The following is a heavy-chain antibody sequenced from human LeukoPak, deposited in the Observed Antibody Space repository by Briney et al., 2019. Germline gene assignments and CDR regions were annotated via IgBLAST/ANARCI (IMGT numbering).Heavy chain of an antibody. CDR1: GYTFTSYD. V-gene: IGHV1-8*03. D-gene: IGHD3-22*01. Sequence: EASVKVSCKASGYTFTSYDINWVRQATRQGLEWMGWMNPNSGNTGYAQKFQGRVTITRNTSISTAYMELSSLRSEDTAVYYCARGTYYYDSSGHNWFDPWGQGTLVTVSS. J-gene: IGHJ5*02. CDR2: MNPNSGNT. CDR3: ARGTYYYDSSGHNWFDP.